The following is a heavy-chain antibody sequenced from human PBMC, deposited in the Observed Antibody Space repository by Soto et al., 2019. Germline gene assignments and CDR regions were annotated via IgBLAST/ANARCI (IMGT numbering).Heavy chain of an antibody. CDR1: GYTFSGFY. CDR3: ASAAVTGTAGLDF. D-gene: IGHD6-19*01. V-gene: IGHV1-2*02. J-gene: IGHJ4*02. CDR2: INPNSGGT. Sequence: ASVKVSCKASGYTFSGFYMHWVRQAPGQGLEWMGWINPNSGGTKSAEKFQGRVTMTRDTSISTAYMELSRLTSDDTAVYYCASAAVTGTAGLDFWGQGTQVSVSS.